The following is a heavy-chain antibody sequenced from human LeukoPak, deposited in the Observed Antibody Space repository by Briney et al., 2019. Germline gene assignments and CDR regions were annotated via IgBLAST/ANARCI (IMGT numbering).Heavy chain of an antibody. CDR2: ITWNSGSR. D-gene: IGHD5-24*01. CDR1: GFTFDDYA. Sequence: PGGSLRLSCAASGFTFDDYAMHWVRQVPGKGLEWVSGITWNSGSRGYADSVKGRFTISRDNAKNSLYLQMNSLSPEDTALYYCAKETGRDDFWDYFDCWGRGTLVTVSS. J-gene: IGHJ4*02. CDR3: AKETGRDDFWDYFDC. V-gene: IGHV3-9*01.